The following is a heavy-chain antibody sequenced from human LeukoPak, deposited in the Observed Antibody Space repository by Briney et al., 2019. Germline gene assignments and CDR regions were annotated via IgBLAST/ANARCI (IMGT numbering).Heavy chain of an antibody. J-gene: IGHJ4*02. CDR2: IYYSGST. CDR1: RGSFSSRPYY. CDR3: ARVTGYMIEDYFDY. D-gene: IGHD3-22*01. Sequence: SETLSLTCTVSRGSFSSRPYYWSWIRQPAGKGLEWIGYIYYSGSTNYNPSLKSRVTISVDTSKNQFSLRLSSVTAADTAVYYCARVTGYMIEDYFDYWGQGTLVTVSS. V-gene: IGHV4-61*01.